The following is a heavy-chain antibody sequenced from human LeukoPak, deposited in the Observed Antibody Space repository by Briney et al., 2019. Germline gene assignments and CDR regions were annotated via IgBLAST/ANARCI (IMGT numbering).Heavy chain of an antibody. V-gene: IGHV3-11*01. D-gene: IGHD6-13*01. J-gene: IGHJ4*02. CDR3: ARDSSSWPDY. CDR2: ISSSGSAI. CDR1: GFTFSDHY. Sequence: GGSLRLSCAASGFTFSDHYTNWIRQAPGKGLEWISYISSSGSAIYYADSVKGRFTISRDNAKNSLYLQMNSLRAEDTAVYYCARDSSSWPDYWGQGTLVTVSS.